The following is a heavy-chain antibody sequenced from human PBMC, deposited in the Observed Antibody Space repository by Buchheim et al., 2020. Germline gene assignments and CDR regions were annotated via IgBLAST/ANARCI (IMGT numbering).Heavy chain of an antibody. V-gene: IGHV3-30-3*01. J-gene: IGHJ6*02. CDR1: GFTFSSYA. CDR3: ARDWGNYYYGMDV. D-gene: IGHD3-16*01. Sequence: QVQLVESGGGVVQPGRSLRLSCAAFGFTFSSYAMHWVRQAPGKGLEWVAVISYDGSNKYYADSVKGRFPISRDNSKNTLYLQMNSLRAEDTAVYYCARDWGNYYYGMDVWGQGTT. CDR2: ISYDGSNK.